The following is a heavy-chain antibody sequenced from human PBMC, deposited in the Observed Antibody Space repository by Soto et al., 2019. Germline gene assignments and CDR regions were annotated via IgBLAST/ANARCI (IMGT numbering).Heavy chain of an antibody. V-gene: IGHV4-30-2*01. CDR3: ARGARPRGYYYYGMDV. D-gene: IGHD6-6*01. Sequence: QLQLQESGSGLVKPSQTLSLTCAVSGGSISSGGYSWSWIRQPPGKGLEWIGYIYHSGSTYYNPSLKSRVTISVDRSKNQFSLKLSSVTAADTAVYYCARGARPRGYYYYGMDVWGQGTTVTVSS. J-gene: IGHJ6*02. CDR2: IYHSGST. CDR1: GGSISSGGYS.